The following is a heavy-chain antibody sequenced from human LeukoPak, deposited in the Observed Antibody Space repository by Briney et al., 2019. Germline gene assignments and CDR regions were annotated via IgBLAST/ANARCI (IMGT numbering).Heavy chain of an antibody. Sequence: TGGSLRLSCAASGFTFSSYSMNWVRQAPGKGLEWVSYISSSSSTIYYADSVKGRFTISRDNAKNSLYLQMNSLRAEDTAVYYCARDPPMGIDYWGQGTLVTVSS. D-gene: IGHD3-10*01. CDR3: ARDPPMGIDY. CDR1: GFTFSSYS. J-gene: IGHJ4*02. CDR2: ISSSSSTI. V-gene: IGHV3-48*01.